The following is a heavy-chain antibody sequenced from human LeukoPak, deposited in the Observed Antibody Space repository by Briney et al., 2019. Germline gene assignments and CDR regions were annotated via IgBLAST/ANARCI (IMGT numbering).Heavy chain of an antibody. CDR3: ARRRRHDSSSLYKWGAFDM. Sequence: GESLKISCKDSRNTLTMYCIGWVRQMPGKGLEWMGMIYPDDSDIRYSPSFRGQVTISADQSISTAFLQWNSLKASDTGIYYCARRRRHDSSSLYKWGAFDMWGQGTMVTVSS. D-gene: IGHD3-22*01. CDR2: IYPDDSDI. CDR1: RNTLTMYC. V-gene: IGHV5-51*01. J-gene: IGHJ3*02.